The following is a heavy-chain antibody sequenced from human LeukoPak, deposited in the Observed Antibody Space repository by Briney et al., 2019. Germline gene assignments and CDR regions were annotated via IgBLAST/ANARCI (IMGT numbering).Heavy chain of an antibody. D-gene: IGHD3-10*01. CDR3: AREAVTPGGNWFDP. J-gene: IGHJ5*02. V-gene: IGHV4-28*03. Sequence: PSDTLSLTCAVSGYSITSPNWWGWVRQPPGKGLEWIGCIFNSGNAYYNPSLKSRISMSVDTSKNQFSLKLSSVTAADTAVYYCAREAVTPGGNWFDPWGQGTLVTVSS. CDR2: IFNSGNA. CDR1: GYSITSPNW.